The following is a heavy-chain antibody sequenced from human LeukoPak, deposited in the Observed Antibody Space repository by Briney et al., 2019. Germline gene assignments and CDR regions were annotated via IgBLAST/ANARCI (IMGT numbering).Heavy chain of an antibody. Sequence: PGRSLRLSCAASGFTFDDYAMHWVRQAPGKGLEWVSGISWNSGSMGYADSVKGRFTISRDNAKNSLYLQMNSRRAEDTALYYCAKGSYAVAGRFDYWGQGTLVTVSS. CDR2: ISWNSGSM. D-gene: IGHD6-19*01. CDR1: GFTFDDYA. CDR3: AKGSYAVAGRFDY. V-gene: IGHV3-9*01. J-gene: IGHJ4*02.